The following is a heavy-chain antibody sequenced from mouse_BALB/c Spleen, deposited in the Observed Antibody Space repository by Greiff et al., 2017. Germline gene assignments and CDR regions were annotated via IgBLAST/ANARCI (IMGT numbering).Heavy chain of an antibody. CDR2: ISSGGGNT. CDR1: GFTFSSYT. V-gene: IGHV5-9*03. Sequence: DVHLVESGGGLVKPGGSLKLSCAASGFTFSSYTMSWVRQTPEKRLEWVATISSGGGNTYYPDSVKGRFTISRDNAKNNLYLQMSSLRSEDTALYYCARYNNYDYDYWYFDVWGAGTTVTVSS. D-gene: IGHD2-4*01. CDR3: ARYNNYDYDYWYFDV. J-gene: IGHJ1*01.